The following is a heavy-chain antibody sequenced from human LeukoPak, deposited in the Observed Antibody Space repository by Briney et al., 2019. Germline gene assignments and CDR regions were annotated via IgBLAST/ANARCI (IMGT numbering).Heavy chain of an antibody. D-gene: IGHD3-9*01. CDR1: GGSISSYY. J-gene: IGHJ4*02. V-gene: IGHV4-59*01. CDR2: IYYSGNT. CDR3: ARVSLGYFDWTFDY. Sequence: SETLSLTCTVSGGSISSYYWSWIRQPPGKGLEWIGYIYYSGNTNYNPSLKSRVTISVDTSKNQFSLKLSSVTAADTAVYYCARVSLGYFDWTFDYWGQGTLVTVSS.